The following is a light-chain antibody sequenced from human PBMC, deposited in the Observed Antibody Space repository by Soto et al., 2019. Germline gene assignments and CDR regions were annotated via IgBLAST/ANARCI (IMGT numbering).Light chain of an antibody. CDR2: EGS. CDR3: CSYAGSSNL. Sequence: QSVLTQPASVSGSPGQSITISCTGTRSDVGSYNHVSWYQQHAGKAPKLMIYEGSKRPSGVSNRFSGSKSGNTASLTISGLQAQDEADYYCCSYAGSSNLFGGGTKLTVL. CDR1: RSDVGSYNH. V-gene: IGLV2-23*01. J-gene: IGLJ2*01.